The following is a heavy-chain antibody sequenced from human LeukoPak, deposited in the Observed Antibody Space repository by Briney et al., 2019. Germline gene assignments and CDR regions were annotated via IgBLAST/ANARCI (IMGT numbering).Heavy chain of an antibody. CDR2: IYTSGST. D-gene: IGHD3-22*01. J-gene: IGHJ4*02. CDR1: GGSISGGSYY. V-gene: IGHV4-61*02. CDR3: ARALLGDSSGYYPNSYYFDY. Sequence: SETLSLTCTVSGGSISGGSYYWSWIRQPAGKGLEWIGRIYTSGSTNYKPSLKSRVTISVDTSKNQFSLKLSSVTAADTAVYYCARALLGDSSGYYPNSYYFDYWGQGTLVTVSS.